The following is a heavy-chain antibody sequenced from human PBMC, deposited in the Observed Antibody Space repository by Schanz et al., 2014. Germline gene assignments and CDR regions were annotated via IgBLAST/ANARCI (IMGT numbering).Heavy chain of an antibody. CDR1: GFTFSSHW. V-gene: IGHV3-74*02. CDR2: INSVGSNT. D-gene: IGHD2-15*01. J-gene: IGHJ3*02. Sequence: EVQLLESGGGLIQPGGSLRLSCAASGFTFSSHWMHWVRQDPGKGLEWVARINSVGSNTDYADSVTGRFTISRDNAKNTLYLQMNTLRAEDTAVYYCARKMKLGVDGGKGHDSIENWGQGTMVTVSS. CDR3: ARKMKLGVDGGKGHDSIEN.